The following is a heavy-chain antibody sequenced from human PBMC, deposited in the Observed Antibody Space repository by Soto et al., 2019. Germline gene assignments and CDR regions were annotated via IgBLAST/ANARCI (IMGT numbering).Heavy chain of an antibody. V-gene: IGHV3-33*01. D-gene: IGHD2-21*02. CDR1: GFTFSSYG. CDR3: ARASEAHIVVVTALDY. CDR2: IWYDGSNK. J-gene: IGHJ4*02. Sequence: ESGGGVVQPGRSLRLSCAASGFTFSSYGMHWVRQAPGKGLEWVAVIWYDGSNKYYADSVKGRFTISRDNSKNTLYLQMNSLRAEDTAVYYCARASEAHIVVVTALDYWGQGTLVTVSS.